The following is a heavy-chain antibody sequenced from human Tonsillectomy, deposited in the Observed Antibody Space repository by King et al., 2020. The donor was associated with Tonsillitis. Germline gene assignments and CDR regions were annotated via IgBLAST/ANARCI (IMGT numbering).Heavy chain of an antibody. Sequence: VPLQESGPGLVKPSETLSLTCTVSGGSISSYYWSWIRQPAGKGLEWIGRIYTSGSTNYNPSLKSRVTMSVDTSKNQFSLKLSSVTAADTAVYYCARDVTTVTSNWFDPWXQGTLVTVSS. CDR2: IYTSGST. V-gene: IGHV4-4*07. CDR3: ARDVTTVTSNWFDP. CDR1: GGSISSYY. J-gene: IGHJ5*02. D-gene: IGHD4-17*01.